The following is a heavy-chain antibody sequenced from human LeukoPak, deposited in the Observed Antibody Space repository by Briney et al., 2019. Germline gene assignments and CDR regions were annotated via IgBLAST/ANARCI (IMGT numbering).Heavy chain of an antibody. CDR1: GFTFSSYA. CDR3: AKQITMIVVVHLDY. CDR2: ISGSGGST. D-gene: IGHD3-22*01. V-gene: IGHV3-23*01. J-gene: IGHJ4*02. Sequence: GGSLRLSCAASGFTFSSYAMSWVRQAPGKGLEWVSAISGSGGSTYYADSVKGRFTISRDNSKNTLYLQMNSLRAEDTAVYYCAKQITMIVVVHLDYWGQGTLVTVSS.